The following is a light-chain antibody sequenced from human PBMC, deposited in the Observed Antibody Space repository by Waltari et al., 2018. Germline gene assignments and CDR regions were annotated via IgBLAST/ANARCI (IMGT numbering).Light chain of an antibody. CDR1: RSNIGSNY. CDR2: DND. CDR3: ATWDSSLSEVV. V-gene: IGLV1-51*01. J-gene: IGLJ3*02. Sequence: QSVLTQPPSVSASSGQKVTISCPGRRSNIGSNYVSWYQQLPGTAPQLLIYDNDKRPSGIPDRFSASKSGTSVTLGITGLQTGDEADYYCATWDSSLSEVVFGGGTKLTVL.